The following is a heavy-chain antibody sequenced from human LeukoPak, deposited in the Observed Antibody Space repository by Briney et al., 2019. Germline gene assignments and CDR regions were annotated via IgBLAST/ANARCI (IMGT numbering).Heavy chain of an antibody. CDR2: IYNSGST. Sequence: PSETLSLTCTVSGGSISSYYWSWIRQPPGKGLEWIGNIYNSGSTSYNPSLKGRVTISVDTSKNQFSLKVSSVTAADTAVYYCARDSAIGRWGQGTLVTVSS. CDR3: ARDSAIGR. J-gene: IGHJ4*02. CDR1: GGSISSYY. D-gene: IGHD3-10*01. V-gene: IGHV4-59*01.